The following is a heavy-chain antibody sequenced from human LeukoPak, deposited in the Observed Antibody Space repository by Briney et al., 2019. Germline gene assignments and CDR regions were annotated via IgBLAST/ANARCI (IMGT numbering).Heavy chain of an antibody. CDR1: GGSISSSSYY. Sequence: SETLSLTCTVSGGSISSSSYYWGWIRQPPGKGLEWIGSIYYSGSTYYDPSLKSRVTISVDTSKNQFSLKLSSVTAADTAVYYCARDPGFSMSDSSGGWYFDLWGRGTLVTVSS. CDR2: IYYSGST. D-gene: IGHD5-18*01. V-gene: IGHV4-39*07. CDR3: ARDPGFSMSDSSGGWYFDL. J-gene: IGHJ2*01.